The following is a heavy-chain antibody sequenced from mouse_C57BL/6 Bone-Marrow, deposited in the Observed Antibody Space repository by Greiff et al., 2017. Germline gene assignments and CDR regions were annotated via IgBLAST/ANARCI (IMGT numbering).Heavy chain of an antibody. V-gene: IGHV5-16*01. D-gene: IGHD1-1*01. CDR2: INYDGSST. J-gene: IGHJ4*01. Sequence: EVKLMESEGGLVQPGSSMKLSCTASGFTFSDYYMAWVRQVPEKGLEWVANINYDGSSTYYLDSLKSRFIISRDNAKNILYLQMSSLKSEDTATYYCARAGDYYGSSYGYYAMDYWGQGTSGTVSS. CDR1: GFTFSDYY. CDR3: ARAGDYYGSSYGYYAMDY.